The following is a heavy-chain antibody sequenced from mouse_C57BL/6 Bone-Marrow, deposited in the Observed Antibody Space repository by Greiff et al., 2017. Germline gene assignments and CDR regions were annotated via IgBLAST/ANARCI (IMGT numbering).Heavy chain of an antibody. CDR2: ISSGGSYT. Sequence: EVKLVESGGDLVKPGGSLKLSCAASGFTFSSYGMSWVRQTPDKRLEWVATISSGGSYTYYPDSVKGRFTISRDNAKNTLYLQMSSLKSEDTAMYYCARQGRYYFDYWGQGTTLKVSS. V-gene: IGHV5-6*01. J-gene: IGHJ2*01. CDR3: ARQGRYYFDY. CDR1: GFTFSSYG.